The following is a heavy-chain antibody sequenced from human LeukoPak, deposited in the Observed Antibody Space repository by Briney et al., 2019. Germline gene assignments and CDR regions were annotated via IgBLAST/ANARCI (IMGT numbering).Heavy chain of an antibody. J-gene: IGHJ5*02. CDR2: ISSDGSNN. D-gene: IGHD3-10*01. Sequence: PGGSLRLSCAASGFTFSSYGMHWARRPPARGLVGVAVISSDGSNNNYIDSLKGRFTISRDNSKNALFLQMTSLRVEDTAIYYCAKDPGRGMAGPTGNWFDPWGQGTLVTVLS. CDR3: AKDPGRGMAGPTGNWFDP. V-gene: IGHV3-30*18. CDR1: GFTFSSYG.